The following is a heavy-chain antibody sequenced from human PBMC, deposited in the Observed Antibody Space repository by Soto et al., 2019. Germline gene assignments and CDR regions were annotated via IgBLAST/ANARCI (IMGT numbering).Heavy chain of an antibody. J-gene: IGHJ4*02. D-gene: IGHD3-3*01. CDR2: ISFSGDNT. CDR3: AKRFTLFGVNKLSPVADY. Sequence: EVHLLESGGGLVQPGGSLRLSCAASGFTLSNHAMSWVRQTPGEGLECVSGISFSGDNTYYADSVRGRFTVSRDNSKSTLYLQMNSLRAEDTAVYYCAKRFTLFGVNKLSPVADYWGQGTLVTVSS. CDR1: GFTLSNHA. V-gene: IGHV3-23*01.